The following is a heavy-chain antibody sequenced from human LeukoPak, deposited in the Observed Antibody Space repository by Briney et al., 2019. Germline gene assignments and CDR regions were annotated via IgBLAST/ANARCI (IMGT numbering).Heavy chain of an antibody. CDR1: GGSISRYF. J-gene: IGHJ4*02. V-gene: IGHV4-59*01. CDR3: AREAVTKYYFYY. Sequence: SETLSLTCTVSGGSISRYFWSWIRQPPGKGREWMGYIYYSVSTNYNPSLKSRVTLSVDTSKNQFSLKLSSVTAADTAVYYCAREAVTKYYFYYWGQGTLVTVSS. D-gene: IGHD4-17*01. CDR2: IYYSVST.